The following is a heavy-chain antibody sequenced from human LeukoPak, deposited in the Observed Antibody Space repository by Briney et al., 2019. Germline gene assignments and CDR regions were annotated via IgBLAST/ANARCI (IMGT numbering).Heavy chain of an antibody. V-gene: IGHV3-48*03. D-gene: IGHD2-15*01. J-gene: IGHJ4*02. CDR3: ARQISRYCSGGSCYSGWEFYFDS. CDR1: GFTFSSYE. Sequence: GGSLRLSCAASGFTFSSYEMNWVRQAPGKGQEWVSYISSSGRSIHYADSVKGRFTISRDNAKNSLYLQMNSLRAEDTAVYHCARQISRYCSGGSCYSGWEFYFDSWGQGTPVTVSS. CDR2: ISSSGRSI.